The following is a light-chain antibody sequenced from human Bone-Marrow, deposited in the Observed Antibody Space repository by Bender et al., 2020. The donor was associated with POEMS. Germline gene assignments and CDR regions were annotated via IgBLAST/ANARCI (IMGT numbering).Light chain of an antibody. Sequence: QSVLTQPPSASGTPGQRVTISCSGGSSNIGAHAVNWYQHLPGTAPKLLIYSSHRRPSEVPDRFSGSRSGTSASLAISGLQSEDEADYFCCSYAGGITHVLFGGGTKLTVL. J-gene: IGLJ2*01. V-gene: IGLV1-44*01. CDR1: SSNIGAHA. CDR3: CSYAGGITHVL. CDR2: SSH.